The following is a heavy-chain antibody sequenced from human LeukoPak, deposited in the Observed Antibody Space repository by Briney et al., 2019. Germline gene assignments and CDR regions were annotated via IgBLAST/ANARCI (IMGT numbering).Heavy chain of an antibody. CDR2: IRYDGSTK. V-gene: IGHV3-30*02. Sequence: PGGSLRLSCAASGFTFSSSGIHWVRQAPGKGLEWVAFIRYDGSTKYYADSVKGRFTISRDNSKNTLYLQMNSLRAEDTAVYYCAKDQGGISLGDYWGQGTLVTVSS. CDR3: AKDQGGISLGDY. CDR1: GFTFSSSG. D-gene: IGHD1-26*01. J-gene: IGHJ4*02.